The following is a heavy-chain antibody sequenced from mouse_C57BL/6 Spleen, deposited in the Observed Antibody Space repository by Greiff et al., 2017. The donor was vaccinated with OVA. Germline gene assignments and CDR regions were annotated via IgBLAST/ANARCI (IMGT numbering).Heavy chain of an antibody. V-gene: IGHV7-3*01. J-gene: IGHJ1*03. CDR1: GFTFTDYY. D-gene: IGHD4-1*01. CDR2: IRNKANGYTT. Sequence: EVQLQQSGGGLVQPGGSLSLSCAASGFTFTDYYMSWVRQPPGKALEWLGFIRNKANGYTTEYSASVKGRFTISRDNSQSILYLQMNALRAEDSATYDCARVPLTGSKWYFDVWGTGTTVTVSS. CDR3: ARVPLTGSKWYFDV.